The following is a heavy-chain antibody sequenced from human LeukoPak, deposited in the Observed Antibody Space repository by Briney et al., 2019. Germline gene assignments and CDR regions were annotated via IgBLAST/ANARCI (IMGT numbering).Heavy chain of an antibody. CDR2: ISNSGSTV. Sequence: GGSLRLSCAASGFTFSDYYMTWLRQAPGKGLEWLSYISNSGSTVFYADSVKGRFTVSRNNAKRSLYLQIESLRDDDTAVYHCALGTINKDFYFGMDVWGQGTTVTVSS. CDR1: GFTFSDYY. D-gene: IGHD2-8*01. V-gene: IGHV3-11*01. CDR3: ALGTINKDFYFGMDV. J-gene: IGHJ6*02.